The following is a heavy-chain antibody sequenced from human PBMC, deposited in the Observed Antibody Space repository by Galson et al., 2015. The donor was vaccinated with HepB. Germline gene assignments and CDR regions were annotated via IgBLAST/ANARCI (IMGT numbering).Heavy chain of an antibody. D-gene: IGHD3-3*01. CDR2: ISYDGKNN. CDR3: ARDQRAYDFWSGYFWFDP. Sequence: SLRLSCAASGFTFSRYGLHWVRQAPGKGLEWVSFISYDGKNNSYIDSVKGRFTIFRDNSKNTVYLQMNSLRTEDTAVYYCARDQRAYDFWSGYFWFDPWGQGTLVTVSS. CDR1: GFTFSRYG. J-gene: IGHJ5*02. V-gene: IGHV3-30*10.